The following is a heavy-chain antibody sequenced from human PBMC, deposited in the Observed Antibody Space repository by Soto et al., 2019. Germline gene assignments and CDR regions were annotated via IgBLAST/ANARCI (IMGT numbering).Heavy chain of an antibody. J-gene: IGHJ3*02. CDR3: AKVVGYSGYRDAFDI. D-gene: IGHD5-12*01. CDR1: GFTFSSYA. CDR2: ISGSGGRT. V-gene: IGHV3-23*01. Sequence: EVQLLESGGGLVQPGGSLRLSCAASGFTFSSYAMAWVRQAPGKGLKWVPVISGSGGRTYSADSVKGRFTISRDDSKNTVYLQMNSLRAEDTAVYYCAKVVGYSGYRDAFDIWGQGTMVTVSS.